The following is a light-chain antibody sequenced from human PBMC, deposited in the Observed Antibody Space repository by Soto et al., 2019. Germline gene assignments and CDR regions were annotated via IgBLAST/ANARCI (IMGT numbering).Light chain of an antibody. CDR2: YNSDSDK. J-gene: IGLJ1*01. CDR1: SAINVGTYR. Sequence: QSVLTQPASLSASPGASASLTCTLRSAINVGTYRIYWYQQKPGSPPQYLLRYNSDSDKQQGSGVPSRFSGSKDASANAGILLISGLQSEDEADYYCMIWHSTAYVFGSGTKLTVL. CDR3: MIWHSTAYV. V-gene: IGLV5-45*01.